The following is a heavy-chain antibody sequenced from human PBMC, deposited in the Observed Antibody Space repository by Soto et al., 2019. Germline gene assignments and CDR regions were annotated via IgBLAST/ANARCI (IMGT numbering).Heavy chain of an antibody. CDR3: ARGRVLYYLHYYYYYGMDV. CDR1: GYTFTSYY. Sequence: ASVKVSCKASGYTFTSYYMHWVRQAPGQGLEWMGIINPSGGSTSYAQKFQGRVTMTRDTSTSTAYMELSSLRSEDTAVYYCARGRVLYYLHYYYYYGMDVWGQGTTVTVSS. J-gene: IGHJ6*02. CDR2: INPSGGST. D-gene: IGHD2-8*01. V-gene: IGHV1-46*01.